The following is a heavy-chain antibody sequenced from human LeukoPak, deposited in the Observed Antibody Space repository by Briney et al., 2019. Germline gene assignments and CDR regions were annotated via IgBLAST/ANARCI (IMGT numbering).Heavy chain of an antibody. CDR2: IWYDGSNK. V-gene: IGHV3-33*01. J-gene: IGHJ4*02. Sequence: GGSLRLSCAASGFTFRSYGMHWVRQAPGKGLEGVAVIWYDGSNKYYAESVKGRFTIPRDNSKNTLYLQMNSLRAEDTAVYYCARDLIKFQWLPSYFDYWGQGTLVTVSS. CDR1: GFTFRSYG. D-gene: IGHD6-19*01. CDR3: ARDLIKFQWLPSYFDY.